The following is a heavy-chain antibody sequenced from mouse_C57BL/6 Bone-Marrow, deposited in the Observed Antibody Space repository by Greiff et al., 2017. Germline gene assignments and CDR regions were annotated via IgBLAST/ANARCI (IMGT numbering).Heavy chain of an antibody. V-gene: IGHV1-22*01. CDR1: GYTFTDYN. Sequence: EVQLQQSGPELVKPGASVKMSCKASGYTFTDYNMHWVKQSHGKSLEWIGYINPNNGGTSYNQKFKGMATLTVNKSSSTAYMELRSLTSEDSAVYYCARGIYYYGYWYFDVWGTGTTVTVSS. D-gene: IGHD1-1*01. CDR3: ARGIYYYGYWYFDV. J-gene: IGHJ1*03. CDR2: INPNNGGT.